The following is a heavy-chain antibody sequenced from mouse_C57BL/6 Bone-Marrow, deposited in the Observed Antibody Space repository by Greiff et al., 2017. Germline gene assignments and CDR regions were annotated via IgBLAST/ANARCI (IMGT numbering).Heavy chain of an antibody. CDR3: ARWGYYDYDGYYFDY. J-gene: IGHJ2*01. CDR2: IHPNSGST. CDR1: GYTFTSYW. Sequence: VQLQQPGAELVKPGASVKLSCKASGYTFTSYWMHWVKQRPGQGLEWIGMIHPNSGSTNYNEKFKSKATLTVDKSSSTAYMQLSSLTSEDSAVYYCARWGYYDYDGYYFDYWGQGTTLTVSS. V-gene: IGHV1-64*01. D-gene: IGHD2-4*01.